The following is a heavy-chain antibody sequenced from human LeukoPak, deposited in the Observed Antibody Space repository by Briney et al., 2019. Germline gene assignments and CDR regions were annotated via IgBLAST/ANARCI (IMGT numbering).Heavy chain of an antibody. Sequence: PSETLSLTCTVSGGSIGSYYWSWIRQPPGKGLEWIAYIYYTGTTNYNPSLKSRVTISVDTSKNQFSLKLTSVTAADTAVYYCAREGLGGAFDIWGQGTMVTVSS. V-gene: IGHV4-59*01. J-gene: IGHJ3*02. D-gene: IGHD3-16*01. CDR1: GGSIGSYY. CDR2: IYYTGTT. CDR3: AREGLGGAFDI.